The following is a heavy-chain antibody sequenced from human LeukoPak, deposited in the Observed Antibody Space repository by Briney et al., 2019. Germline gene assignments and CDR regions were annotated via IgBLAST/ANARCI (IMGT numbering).Heavy chain of an antibody. CDR3: ARLRAIYGSGSYYP. CDR2: IHHSGST. J-gene: IGHJ5*02. D-gene: IGHD3-10*01. Sequence: SETLSLTCTVSGASISVYYWTWIRQAPGRGLEWIGHIHHSGSTNYNPSLKSRVTISIDTSKTQFSLKLTSVTAADTAVYYCARLRAIYGSGSYYPWGQGTLVTVSS. CDR1: GASISVYY. V-gene: IGHV4-59*12.